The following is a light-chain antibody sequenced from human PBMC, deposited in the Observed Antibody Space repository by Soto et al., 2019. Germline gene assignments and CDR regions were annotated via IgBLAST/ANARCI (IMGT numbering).Light chain of an antibody. J-gene: IGKJ2*02. CDR1: QSVSSN. CDR2: GAS. V-gene: IGKV3-15*01. CDR3: QQYNNWPPWT. Sequence: EIVMTQSPATLSVSPGERATLSCRASQSVSSNLAWYQPKPGQAPRLLIYGASTRATGIPARFSGSGSGTEFTLTISSLQSEDFAVYYCQQYNNWPPWTFGQGTKLEIK.